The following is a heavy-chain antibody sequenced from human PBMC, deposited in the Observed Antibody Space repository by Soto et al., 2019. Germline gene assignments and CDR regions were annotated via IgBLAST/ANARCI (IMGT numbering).Heavy chain of an antibody. CDR3: ARPYSGGPNDPFDV. J-gene: IGHJ3*01. D-gene: IGHD1-26*01. V-gene: IGHV5-10-1*01. Sequence: GESLKISCQSSGYTFSNFWIGWVRQLPGKGLEWMGRIDPSDSYTNYSPSFQGHVTISADKSISTAYLQWSSLKASDTAMYYCARPYSGGPNDPFDVWGQGTMVTVSS. CDR2: IDPSDSYT. CDR1: GYTFSNFW.